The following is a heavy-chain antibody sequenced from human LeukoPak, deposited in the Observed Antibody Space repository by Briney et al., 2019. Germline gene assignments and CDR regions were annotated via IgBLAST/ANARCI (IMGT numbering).Heavy chain of an antibody. CDR3: AREIGSAARGR. CDR2: INQGESEK. Sequence: GGSLRLSCAASGFTFSSYWMSWVRQAPGKGLEWAANINQGESEKYYVDSVKGRFTISRDNAKNSLYLQMNTLGAEDTAVYYCAREIGSAARGRWGQGTLVTVSS. CDR1: GFTFSSYW. D-gene: IGHD6-13*01. J-gene: IGHJ4*02. V-gene: IGHV3-7*05.